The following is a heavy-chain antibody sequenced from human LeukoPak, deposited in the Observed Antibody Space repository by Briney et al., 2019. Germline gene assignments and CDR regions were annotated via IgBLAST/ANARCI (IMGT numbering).Heavy chain of an antibody. CDR3: GRRDILTGSGMDV. J-gene: IGHJ6*02. CDR1: GGSISSSSYY. Sequence: SETLSLICTVSGGSISSSSYYWGWIRQPPGKGLEWIGSVYYSGSTYYNPSLKSRVTISVDTSKNQFSLKLSSVTAADTAVYYCGRRDILTGSGMDVWGQGTTVTVSS. V-gene: IGHV4-39*01. D-gene: IGHD3-9*01. CDR2: VYYSGST.